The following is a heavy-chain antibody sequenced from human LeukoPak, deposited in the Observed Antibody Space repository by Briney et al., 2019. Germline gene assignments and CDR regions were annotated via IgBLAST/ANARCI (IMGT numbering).Heavy chain of an antibody. CDR1: GGSISSSSYF. Sequence: SVTLSLTCTVSGGSISSSSYFWGWIRQPPGKGLEWIGSIYYSGSTYYNPSLKSRVTISVDTSKNQFSLKLSSVTAADTAVYYCARDLRSLYGSGSIDYWGQGTLVTVSS. CDR3: ARDLRSLYGSGSIDY. V-gene: IGHV4-39*07. CDR2: IYYSGST. D-gene: IGHD3-10*01. J-gene: IGHJ4*02.